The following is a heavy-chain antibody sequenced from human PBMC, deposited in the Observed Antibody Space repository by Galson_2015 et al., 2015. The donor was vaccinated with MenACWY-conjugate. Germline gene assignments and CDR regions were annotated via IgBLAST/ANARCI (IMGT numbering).Heavy chain of an antibody. CDR2: INPSSGDT. CDR1: GYTFIGYY. Sequence: SVKVSCKASGYTFIGYYMHWVRQAPGQGLEWMGWINPSSGDTNYAQEFQGWVSMTRNTSIITAYMELSRLRPDDTAVYYCARSLGGYGSYYKGMDVWGQGTTVTVSS. D-gene: IGHD3-10*01. V-gene: IGHV1-2*04. CDR3: ARSLGGYGSYYKGMDV. J-gene: IGHJ6*02.